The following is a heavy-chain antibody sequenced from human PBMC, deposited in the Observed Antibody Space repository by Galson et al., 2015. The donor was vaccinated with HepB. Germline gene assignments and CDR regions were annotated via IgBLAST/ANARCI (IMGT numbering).Heavy chain of an antibody. CDR1: RFTFSTHA. D-gene: IGHD1-1*01. J-gene: IGHJ3*02. CDR3: AKGYTDDWTRDVGDAFEI. Sequence: PPCAATRFTFSTHAMRWVRPAPGKGLQWVSGISSSGHKTYYADSVKGRFSISSENSENTLYLQMNSLRAEDTAVYFCAKGYTDDWTRDVGDAFEIWGQGTMVTVSS. V-gene: IGHV3-23*01. CDR2: ISSSGHKT.